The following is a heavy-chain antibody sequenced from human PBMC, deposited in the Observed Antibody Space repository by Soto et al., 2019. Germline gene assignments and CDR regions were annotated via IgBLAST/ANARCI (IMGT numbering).Heavy chain of an antibody. CDR3: AREGLTTEAVC. V-gene: IGHV1-69*08. Sequence: QVQLVQSGAEVKKPGSSVKVSCKASGGTFSSYTISWVRQAPGQGLEWMGRIIPILGIANYAQKFQGRVTITAYKSTSTAYMELSSLRSEDTAVYYCAREGLTTEAVCWGQGTLVTVSS. D-gene: IGHD4-17*01. J-gene: IGHJ4*02. CDR2: IIPILGIA. CDR1: GGTFSSYT.